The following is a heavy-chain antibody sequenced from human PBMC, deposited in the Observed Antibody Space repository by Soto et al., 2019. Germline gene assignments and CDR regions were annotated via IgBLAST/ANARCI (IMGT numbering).Heavy chain of an antibody. CDR1: GYTFTSYA. CDR2: INAGNGYT. V-gene: IGHV1-3*01. Sequence: ASVKVSCKASGYTFTSYAMHWVRQAPGQRLEWMGWINAGNGYTKYSQKFQGRVTITRDTSASTAYMELSSLRSEDTAVYYCARAPQFPIWYFDLWGRGTLVTVSS. D-gene: IGHD4-4*01. J-gene: IGHJ2*01. CDR3: ARAPQFPIWYFDL.